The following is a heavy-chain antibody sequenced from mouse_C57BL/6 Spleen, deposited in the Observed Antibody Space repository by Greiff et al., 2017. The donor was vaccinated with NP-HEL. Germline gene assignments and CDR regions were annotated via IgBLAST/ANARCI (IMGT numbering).Heavy chain of an antibody. V-gene: IGHV1-81*01. CDR1: GYTFTSYG. CDR2: IYPRSGNT. J-gene: IGHJ3*01. D-gene: IGHD2-4*01. Sequence: QVQLQQSGAELARPGASVKLSCKASGYTFTSYGISWVKQRTGQGLEWIGEIYPRSGNTYYNEKFKGKATLTADKSSSTAYMELRSLTSEDSAVYFCARMLYDYGGAYWGQGTLVTVSA. CDR3: ARMLYDYGGAY.